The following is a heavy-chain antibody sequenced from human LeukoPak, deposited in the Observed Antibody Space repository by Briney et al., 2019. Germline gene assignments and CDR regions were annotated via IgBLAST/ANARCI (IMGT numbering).Heavy chain of an antibody. CDR1: GGSICGYY. CDR3: ARPVAARGAFDI. V-gene: IGHV4-59*08. D-gene: IGHD2-15*01. CDR2: IYYSGST. Sequence: SETLSLTCTVSGGSICGYYWGWIRQPPGKGLEWIGYIYYSGSTNYNPSLKSRVTISVDTSKNQFSLKLSSVTAADTAVYYCARPVAARGAFDIWGQGTMVTVSS. J-gene: IGHJ3*02.